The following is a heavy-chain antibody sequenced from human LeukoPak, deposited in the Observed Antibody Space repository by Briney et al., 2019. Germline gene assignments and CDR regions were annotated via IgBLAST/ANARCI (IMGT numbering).Heavy chain of an antibody. CDR1: GGTFSSYT. CDR2: IIPILGIA. D-gene: IGHD2-8*01. V-gene: IGHV1-69*04. Sequence: ASVKVSCKASGGTFSSYTISWVRQAPGQGLEWMGRIIPILGIANYAQKFQGRVTITADKSTRTAYMELSSLRSEDTAVYYCARDYRGGEVLMVYASVWNWFDPWGQGTLVTVSS. J-gene: IGHJ5*02. CDR3: ARDYRGGEVLMVYASVWNWFDP.